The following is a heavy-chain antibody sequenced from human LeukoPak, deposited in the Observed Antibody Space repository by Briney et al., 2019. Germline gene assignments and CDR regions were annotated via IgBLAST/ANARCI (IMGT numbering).Heavy chain of an antibody. J-gene: IGHJ6*02. CDR1: GGSFSGYY. CDR2: INHSGST. D-gene: IGHD5-12*01. Sequence: SETLSLTCAVYGGSFSGYYWSWIRQPPGKGLEWIGEINHSGSTNYNPSLKGRVTISVDTSKNQFSLKLSSVTAADTAVYYCARGRSGYVYGMDVWGQGTTVTVSS. V-gene: IGHV4-34*01. CDR3: ARGRSGYVYGMDV.